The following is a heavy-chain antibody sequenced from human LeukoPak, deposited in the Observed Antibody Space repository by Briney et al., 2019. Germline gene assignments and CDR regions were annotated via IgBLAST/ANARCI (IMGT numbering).Heavy chain of an antibody. CDR2: IYYSGST. D-gene: IGHD3-3*01. J-gene: IGHJ4*02. Sequence: SETLSLTCTVSGGSISSSSYYWGWIRQPPGKGLEWIGSIYYSGSTYYNPSLKSRVTISVDTSKNQFSLKLSSVTAADTAVYYCAAGTIPGNDYDFWSGYLNYWGQGTLVTVSS. CDR3: AAGTIPGNDYDFWSGYLNY. CDR1: GGSISSSSYY. V-gene: IGHV4-39*01.